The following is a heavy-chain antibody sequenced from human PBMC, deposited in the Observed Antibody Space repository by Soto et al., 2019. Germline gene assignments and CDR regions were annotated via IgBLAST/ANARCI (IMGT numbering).Heavy chain of an antibody. V-gene: IGHV4-31*03. CDR3: ARGATMESVVTATGNFDY. Sequence: QVQLQESGPGLVKPSQTLSLTCTVSGGSISSGGYYWSWIRQHPGRVLEGFGYTTYSGSTYYNPPLKSRVTISVDTSKNQFSLKLSSVTAADTAVYYCARGATMESVVTATGNFDYWGQGTLVTVSS. CDR1: GGSISSGGYY. J-gene: IGHJ4*02. CDR2: TTYSGST. D-gene: IGHD2-21*02.